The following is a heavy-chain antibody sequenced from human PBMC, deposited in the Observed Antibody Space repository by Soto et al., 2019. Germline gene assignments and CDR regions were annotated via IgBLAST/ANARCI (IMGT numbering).Heavy chain of an antibody. CDR3: ARGFRGGYSSSSRMWFDP. Sequence: SETLSLTCAVSGYSISSGYYWGWIRQPPGKGLEWIGSIYHSGSTYYNPSLKSRVTISVDTSKNQFSLKLSSVTAADTAVYYCARGFRGGYSSSSRMWFDPWGQGTLVTVSS. V-gene: IGHV4-38-2*01. CDR1: GYSISSGYY. CDR2: IYHSGST. D-gene: IGHD6-6*01. J-gene: IGHJ5*02.